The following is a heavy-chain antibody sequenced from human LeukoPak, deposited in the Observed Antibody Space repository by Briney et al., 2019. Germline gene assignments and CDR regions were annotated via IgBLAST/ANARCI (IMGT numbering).Heavy chain of an antibody. D-gene: IGHD4-17*01. V-gene: IGHV3-30*02. CDR3: AKNLNGDYVSWFDY. CDR1: GFTFSSYG. J-gene: IGHJ4*02. Sequence: GGSLRLSCAASGFTFSSYGMHWVRQAPGKGLEWVAFIRYDGSNKYYADSVKGRFTISRDNSKNTLSLQMNSLRAEDTAVYYCAKNLNGDYVSWFDYWGQGTLVTVSS. CDR2: IRYDGSNK.